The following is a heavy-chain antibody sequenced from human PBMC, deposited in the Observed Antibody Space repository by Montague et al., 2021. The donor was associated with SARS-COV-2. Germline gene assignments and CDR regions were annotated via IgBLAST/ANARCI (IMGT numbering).Heavy chain of an antibody. V-gene: IGHV3-7*01. CDR2: MNQDETAK. Sequence: SLRLSCAASGFTSGDYQMTWVRQAPGKGLQWVANMNQDETAKTYVDSVXGRFTISRDNAKNSLILQMNSLKDEDTAVYYCARSPRGSGTGWLDYWGQGTLVTVSS. CDR3: ARSPRGSGTGWLDY. J-gene: IGHJ4*02. CDR1: GFTSGDYQ. D-gene: IGHD3/OR15-3a*01.